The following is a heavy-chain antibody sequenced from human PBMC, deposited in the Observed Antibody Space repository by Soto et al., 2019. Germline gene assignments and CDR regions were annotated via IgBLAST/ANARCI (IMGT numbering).Heavy chain of an antibody. D-gene: IGHD6-6*01. CDR3: ARGVYSSSSRRLNWFDP. V-gene: IGHV4-34*01. Sequence: QVQLQQWGAGLLKPSETLSLTCAVYGGSFSGYYWSWIRQPPGKGLEWIGEINHSGSTNYNPSLKSRVTISVATSKNQFSLKLSSVTAADTAVYYCARGVYSSSSRRLNWFDPWGQGTLVTVSS. CDR1: GGSFSGYY. CDR2: INHSGST. J-gene: IGHJ5*02.